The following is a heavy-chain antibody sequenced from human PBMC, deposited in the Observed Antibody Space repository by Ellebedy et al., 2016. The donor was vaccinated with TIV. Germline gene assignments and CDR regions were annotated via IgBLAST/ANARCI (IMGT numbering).Heavy chain of an antibody. V-gene: IGHV3-66*01. Sequence: GESLKISXAASGFTFNNFAMTWVRLAPGKGLEWVSLIYSGGGTHYADSVRGRFTISRDNSKNTLSLQMNSLRVEDTAVYYCAWFGKEYWGQGTLVTVSS. CDR1: GFTFNNFA. J-gene: IGHJ4*02. CDR2: IYSGGGT. D-gene: IGHD3-10*01. CDR3: AWFGKEY.